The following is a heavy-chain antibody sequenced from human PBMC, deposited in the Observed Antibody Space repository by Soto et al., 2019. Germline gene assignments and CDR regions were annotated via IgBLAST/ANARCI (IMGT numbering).Heavy chain of an antibody. V-gene: IGHV3-30*03. Sequence: QVQLVESGGGVVQPGRSLRLSCAASGFTFSSYGMHWVRQAPGKGLEWVAVISYDGSNKYYADSVKGRFTISRDNSKNTLYLQMNRLRADDTAVYYCARVGRVYLYYYYGMDVWGQGTTVTVSS. CDR1: GFTFSSYG. J-gene: IGHJ6*02. CDR3: ARVGRVYLYYYYGMDV. D-gene: IGHD1-20*01. CDR2: ISYDGSNK.